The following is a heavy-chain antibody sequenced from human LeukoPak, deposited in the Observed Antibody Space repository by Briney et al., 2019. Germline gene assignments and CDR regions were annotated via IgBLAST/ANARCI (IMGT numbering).Heavy chain of an antibody. J-gene: IGHJ4*02. D-gene: IGHD3-22*01. V-gene: IGHV1-69*13. CDR2: IIPIFGTA. CDR3: ARDKGYYDSSGYYPYYFDY. Sequence: SVKVSCKASGGTFSSYAISWVRQAPGQGLEWMGGIIPIFGTANYAQKFQGRVTITADESTSTAYMELSSLRSEDTAVYYCARDKGYYDSSGYYPYYFDYWGQGTLVTVSS. CDR1: GGTFSSYA.